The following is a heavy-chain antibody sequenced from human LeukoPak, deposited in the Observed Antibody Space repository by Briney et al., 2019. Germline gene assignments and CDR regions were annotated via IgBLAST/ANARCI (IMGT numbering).Heavy chain of an antibody. D-gene: IGHD6-13*01. Sequence: PSETLSLTCTVSGGSISSYYWSWIRQPPGKGLEWIGYIYYSGSTNYNPSLKSRVTISVDASKNQFSLKLSSVTAADTAVYYCARDGYSSSPDVWGQGTTVTVS. J-gene: IGHJ6*02. V-gene: IGHV4-59*01. CDR2: IYYSGST. CDR3: ARDGYSSSPDV. CDR1: GGSISSYY.